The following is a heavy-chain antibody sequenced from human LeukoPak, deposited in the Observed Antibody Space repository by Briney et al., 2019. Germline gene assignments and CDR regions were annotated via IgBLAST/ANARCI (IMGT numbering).Heavy chain of an antibody. D-gene: IGHD3/OR15-3a*01. J-gene: IGHJ4*02. CDR1: GITLSNYG. CDR2: ISGSGGST. CDR3: ARRGVVIRVFLVGFHKEAFYFES. Sequence: GGSLRLSCAVSGITLSNYGMSWVRQAPGKGLEWVAGISGSGGSTIYADSVKGRFTISRDNPKNTLYLQMNSLRAEDTAFYFCARRGVVIRVFLVGFHKEAFYFESWGQGALVTVSS. V-gene: IGHV3-23*01.